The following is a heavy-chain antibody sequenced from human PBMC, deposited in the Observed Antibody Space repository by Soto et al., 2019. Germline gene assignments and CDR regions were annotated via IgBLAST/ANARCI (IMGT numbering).Heavy chain of an antibody. CDR3: AREGAARASLDY. V-gene: IGHV4-31*03. CDR2: IYYSGST. CDR1: GGSISSGGYY. Sequence: SETLSLTCTVSGGSISSGGYYWSWIRQHPGKGLEWIGYIYYSGSTYYNPSLKSRVTISVDTSKNQFSLKLSSVTAADTAVYYCAREGAARASLDYWGQGTLVTVSS. D-gene: IGHD6-6*01. J-gene: IGHJ4*02.